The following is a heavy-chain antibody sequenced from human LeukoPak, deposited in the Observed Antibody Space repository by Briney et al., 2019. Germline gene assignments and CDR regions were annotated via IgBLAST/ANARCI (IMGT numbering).Heavy chain of an antibody. CDR1: GGTFHTST. J-gene: IGHJ4*02. CDR2: IIPKLGIP. V-gene: IGHV1-69*04. D-gene: IGHD6-25*01. CDR3: ARDVSATTREDSLDY. Sequence: AVKVSCKPSGGTFHTSTFSWVRQAPGQGIEGRGRIIPKLGIPNYARNFQGRVTISADKSTNEFYLEVTSLTLEDTAIYYCARDVSATTREDSLDYWGQGTLVTVSS.